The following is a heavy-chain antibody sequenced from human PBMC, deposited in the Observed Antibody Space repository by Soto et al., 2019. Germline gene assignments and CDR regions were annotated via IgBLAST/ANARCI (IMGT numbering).Heavy chain of an antibody. CDR1: GFMFGSYW. D-gene: IGHD4-17*01. V-gene: IGHV3-7*03. J-gene: IGHJ4*02. CDR2: IKRDGSEK. CDR3: ARVRATDYEIDY. Sequence: GGSLRLSCTASGFMFGSYWMTWVRHVPGKGLQWVANIKRDGSEKYYVDFVKGRFTISRDNADNSVFLDMNNLRVDDTATYYCARVRATDYEIDYWGRGTLVTVSS.